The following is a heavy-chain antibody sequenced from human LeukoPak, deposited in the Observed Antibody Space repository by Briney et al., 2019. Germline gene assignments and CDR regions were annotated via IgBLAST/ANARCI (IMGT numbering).Heavy chain of an antibody. Sequence: PGGSLRLSCAASGFTFSGYYMSWIRQAPGKGLEWVSYISSSGSTIYYADSVKGRFTISRDNAKNSLYLQMNSLRAEDTAVYYCARDHYYDSSGYYLFYWGQGTLVTVSS. CDR3: ARDHYYDSSGYYLFY. J-gene: IGHJ4*02. D-gene: IGHD3-22*01. CDR1: GFTFSGYY. V-gene: IGHV3-11*04. CDR2: ISSSGSTI.